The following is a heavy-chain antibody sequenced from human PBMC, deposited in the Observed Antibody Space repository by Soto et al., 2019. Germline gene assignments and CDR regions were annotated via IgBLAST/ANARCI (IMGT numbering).Heavy chain of an antibody. Sequence: ASVKVSCKASGYTFTSYGISWVRQAPGQGLEWMGWISAYNGNTNYAQKLQGRVTMTTDTSTSTAYMELRSLRSDDTAVYYCARDTPLRLLPAEYIWGSYRFGIMDVWGKGTTVTVSS. J-gene: IGHJ6*04. CDR3: ARDTPLRLLPAEYIWGSYRFGIMDV. CDR1: GYTFTSYG. D-gene: IGHD3-16*02. V-gene: IGHV1-18*01. CDR2: ISAYNGNT.